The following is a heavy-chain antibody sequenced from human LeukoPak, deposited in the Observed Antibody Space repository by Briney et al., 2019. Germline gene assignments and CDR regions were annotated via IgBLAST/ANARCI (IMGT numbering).Heavy chain of an antibody. D-gene: IGHD2-2*01. Sequence: SQTLSLTCTVSGGSISSGGYYWSWLRQHPGTGLEWIGYIYYSGSTYYNPSLKSRVTISVDTSKNQFSLKLSSVTAADTAVYYCARSEYQLPHYYYYYGMDVWGQGTTVTVSS. J-gene: IGHJ6*02. V-gene: IGHV4-31*03. CDR3: ARSEYQLPHYYYYYGMDV. CDR1: GGSISSGGYY. CDR2: IYYSGST.